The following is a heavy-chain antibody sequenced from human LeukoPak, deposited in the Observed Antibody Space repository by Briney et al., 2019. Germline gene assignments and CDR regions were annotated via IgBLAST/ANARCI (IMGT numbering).Heavy chain of an antibody. CDR3: TRLGRYCSGGSCSYSWFDP. V-gene: IGHV1-69*04. J-gene: IGHJ5*02. CDR2: IIPILGLA. CDR1: GGTFSSHG. D-gene: IGHD2-15*01. Sequence: SLKVSCKASGGTFSSHGINWVRQAPGQGLEWMGRIIPILGLANYAQNFQDRVTITADTSTSTAYMELSSLRSEDTAVYYCTRLGRYCSGGSCSYSWFDPWGQGTLVTVSS.